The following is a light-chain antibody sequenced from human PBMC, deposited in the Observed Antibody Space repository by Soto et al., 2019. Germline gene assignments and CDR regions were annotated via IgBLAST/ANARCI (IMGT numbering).Light chain of an antibody. J-gene: IGKJ1*01. CDR1: QRISTY. V-gene: IGKV1-39*01. CDR2: AAS. CDR3: QQCYSSPRT. Sequence: DIQMNQSPSTLSAGVGDRVTITCRASQRISTYLNWYQQKPGKAPTLLIYAASSLQSGVPSRFSGGGSGTDFTLTINTLQPEDFATYFCQQCYSSPRTFGQGTKVEIK.